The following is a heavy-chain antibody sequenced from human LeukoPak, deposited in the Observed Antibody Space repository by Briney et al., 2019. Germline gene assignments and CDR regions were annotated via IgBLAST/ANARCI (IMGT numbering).Heavy chain of an antibody. CDR3: ARRLHGFPFDY. CDR2: INHSGST. D-gene: IGHD5-24*01. Sequence: SETLSLTCAVYGGSFSGYYWSWIRQPPGKGLEWIGEINHSGSTNYNPSLKSRVTISVDTSKNQFSLKLSSVTAADTAVYYCARRLHGFPFDYWGQGTLVTVSS. CDR1: GGSFSGYY. V-gene: IGHV4-34*01. J-gene: IGHJ4*02.